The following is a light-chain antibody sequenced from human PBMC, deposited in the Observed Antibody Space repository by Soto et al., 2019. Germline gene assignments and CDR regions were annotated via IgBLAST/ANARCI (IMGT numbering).Light chain of an antibody. CDR1: DLGNRY. CDR3: QAWDDTTGVV. V-gene: IGLV3-1*01. J-gene: IGLJ2*01. Sequence: SYELTQPPSVSVSTGQTASITCSGSDLGNRYACWYQQKPGQSPVLVIYLDTKRPSGIPERFSGSNSGNTATLTISGTQAVDAADYYCQAWDDTTGVVFGGGTKLTVL. CDR2: LDT.